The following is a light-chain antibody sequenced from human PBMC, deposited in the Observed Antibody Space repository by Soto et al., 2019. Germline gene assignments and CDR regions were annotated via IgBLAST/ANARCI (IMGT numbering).Light chain of an antibody. J-gene: IGKJ1*01. CDR2: WAS. Sequence: TVMTQSPDSLAVSLGERVTINCKSSRSLLYSSTNRNYLAWFQQKPGQPPKLLTYWASTRESGVPDRFTGSGSGTDFTLTISSLQADDVAVYYCQQYYSSPWTFGPRTKVEIK. CDR3: QQYYSSPWT. V-gene: IGKV4-1*01. CDR1: RSLLYSSTNRNY.